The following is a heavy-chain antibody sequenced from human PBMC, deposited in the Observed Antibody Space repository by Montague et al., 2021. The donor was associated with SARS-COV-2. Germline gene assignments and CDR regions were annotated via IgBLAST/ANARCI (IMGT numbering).Heavy chain of an antibody. J-gene: IGHJ6*02. CDR3: ARDRGFLVWPGLYYYYGMDV. Sequence: SETLSLTCTVSGGSISSYYWSWIRQPPGKGLEWIGYIYYSGSTNYNPSLKSRVTISVDTSKNQFSLKLSSVTAADTAVYYCARDRGFLVWPGLYYYYGMDVWGQGTTVTVSS. CDR2: IYYSGST. CDR1: GGSISSYY. D-gene: IGHD3-3*01. V-gene: IGHV4-59*01.